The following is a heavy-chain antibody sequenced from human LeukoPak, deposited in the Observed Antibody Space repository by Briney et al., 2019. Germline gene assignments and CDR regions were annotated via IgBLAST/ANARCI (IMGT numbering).Heavy chain of an antibody. D-gene: IGHD1-1*01. Sequence: ASVKVSCKASGYTFTGYYMHWVRQAPGQGLEWMGRINPNSGGTNYAQKFQGRATMTRDTSISTAYMELSRLRSDDTAVYYCARGPPEYNSGPDYWGQGTLVTVSS. CDR3: ARGPPEYNSGPDY. CDR1: GYTFTGYY. CDR2: INPNSGGT. J-gene: IGHJ4*02. V-gene: IGHV1-2*06.